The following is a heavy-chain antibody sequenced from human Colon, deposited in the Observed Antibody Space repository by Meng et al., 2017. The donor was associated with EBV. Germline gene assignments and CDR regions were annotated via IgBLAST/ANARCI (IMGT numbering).Heavy chain of an antibody. CDR1: GGSISSGVSY. V-gene: IGHV4-30-4*01. Sequence: QVQLQESGPGRVKPLQXLSRTCSVSGGSISSGVSYWSWIRQPPGKGLEWIGYIYYRGSTNYTPSLRSRITISVDTSKNQFSLRLRSVTAADTAVYYCARAEYYNWFDPGGQGTLVTVSA. D-gene: IGHD1-14*01. J-gene: IGHJ5*02. CDR2: IYYRGST. CDR3: ARAEYYNWFDP.